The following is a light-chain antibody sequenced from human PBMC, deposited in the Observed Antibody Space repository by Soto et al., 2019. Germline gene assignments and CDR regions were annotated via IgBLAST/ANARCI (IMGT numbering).Light chain of an antibody. J-gene: IGKJ4*01. CDR2: DAS. V-gene: IGKV1-33*01. CDR1: QDISNY. Sequence: DIQMTQSPSSLSESVGDRVTITCQASQDISNYLHWYQQRPGKAPELLIYDASHLESGVPSRFSGSGSGTDFTFTISSLQPEDIATYYCQQSYSTPLTFGGGTKVDI. CDR3: QQSYSTPLT.